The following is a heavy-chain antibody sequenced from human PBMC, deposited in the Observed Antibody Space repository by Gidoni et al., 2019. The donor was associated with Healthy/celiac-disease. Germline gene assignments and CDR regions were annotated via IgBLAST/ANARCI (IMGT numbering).Heavy chain of an antibody. CDR1: GGTFSSYA. Sequence: QVQLVQSGAEVKKPGSSVKVSCKASGGTFSSYAISGVRQAPGHGLEWMEGIIPIFGTANYAQKYQGRVTITADKSTSTAYMELSSLRSEDAAVYFCARGPVVVTAAPGAFDIWGQGTMVTVSS. D-gene: IGHD2-21*02. J-gene: IGHJ3*02. CDR2: IIPIFGTA. CDR3: ARGPVVVTAAPGAFDI. V-gene: IGHV1-69*06.